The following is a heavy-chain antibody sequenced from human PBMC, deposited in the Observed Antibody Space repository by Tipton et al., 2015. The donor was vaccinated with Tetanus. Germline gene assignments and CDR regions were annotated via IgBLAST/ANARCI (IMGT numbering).Heavy chain of an antibody. Sequence: GLVKPSETLSVTCTVSGGSISSISWIRQPPGKGLEWIGNIFYSGSTSYTPSLKSRVTLSVDTSRNQFSLKLTFVTAADTAIYYCAKHGDTSRNYYFDYWGQGALVTVSS. D-gene: IGHD6-13*01. J-gene: IGHJ4*02. CDR3: AKHGDTSRNYYFDY. CDR1: GGSISSIS. V-gene: IGHV4-39*01. CDR2: IFYSGST.